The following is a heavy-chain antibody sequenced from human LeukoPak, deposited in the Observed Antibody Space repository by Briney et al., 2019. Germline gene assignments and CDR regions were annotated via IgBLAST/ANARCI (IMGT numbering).Heavy chain of an antibody. Sequence: SVKVSCKASGGTFSSYAISWVRQAPGQGLEWMGRIIPIFGTANYAQKFQGRVTITTDESTSTAYMELSSLRAEDTAVYYCAVCIAVAPTKNAFDIWGQGTMVTVSS. D-gene: IGHD6-19*01. J-gene: IGHJ3*02. CDR1: GGTFSSYA. CDR2: IIPIFGTA. CDR3: AVCIAVAPTKNAFDI. V-gene: IGHV1-69*05.